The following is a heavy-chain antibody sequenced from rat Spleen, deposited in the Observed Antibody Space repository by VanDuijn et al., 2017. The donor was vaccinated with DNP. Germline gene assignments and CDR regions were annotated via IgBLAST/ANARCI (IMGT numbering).Heavy chain of an antibody. Sequence: EVQLVESGGGLVQPGKSLKLSCAASGFTFSSNWLNWIRQAPGKGLEWVASITNTGDSTYYSDSVKGRFSISRDNAKSTLYLQMNSLKSEDTATYYCARSRLPGYYPFACWGQGTLVTVSS. CDR1: GFTFSSNW. J-gene: IGHJ3*01. D-gene: IGHD1-4*01. CDR3: ARSRLPGYYPFAC. V-gene: IGHV5-31*01. CDR2: ITNTGDST.